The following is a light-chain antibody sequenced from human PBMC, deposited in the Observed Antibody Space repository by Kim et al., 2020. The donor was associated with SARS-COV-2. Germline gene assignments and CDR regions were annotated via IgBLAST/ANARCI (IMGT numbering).Light chain of an antibody. CDR1: QSVSRNY. V-gene: IGKV3-20*01. CDR3: QQYGTSTGYT. Sequence: SPGERAPPSCRASQSVSRNYLAWYQQKPGQAPRLLIYAASSMATGIPDRFSGSGSQTDFTLTINGLEPEDFALYYCQQYGTSTGYTFGQGTKLEI. J-gene: IGKJ2*01. CDR2: AAS.